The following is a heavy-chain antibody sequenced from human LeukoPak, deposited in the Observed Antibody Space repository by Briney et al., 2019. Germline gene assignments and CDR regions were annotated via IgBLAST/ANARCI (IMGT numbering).Heavy chain of an antibody. J-gene: IGHJ3*02. CDR2: IYYSGST. Sequence: SETLSLTCAVSGGCVSSGSYYWSWIRQPPGKGLEWIGYIYYSGSTNYNPSLKSRVTISVDTSKNQFSLKLSSVTAADTAVYYCARDLRIQDAFDIWGQGTMVTVSS. CDR3: ARDLRIQDAFDI. CDR1: GGCVSSGSYY. D-gene: IGHD3-16*01. V-gene: IGHV4-61*01.